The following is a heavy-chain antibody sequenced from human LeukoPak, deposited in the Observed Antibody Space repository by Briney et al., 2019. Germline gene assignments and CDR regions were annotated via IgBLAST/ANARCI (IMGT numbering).Heavy chain of an antibody. V-gene: IGHV3-7*02. D-gene: IGHD6-19*01. Sequence: GGSLRLSCAASGFTFRNYWMNWVRQAPGKGLEWVANIKEDGSEKDCVDSVKGRFTISRDNAKNSLYLQMNSLRVEDTALYYCARGPGGIAVADSNWFDPWGQGTLVTVSS. J-gene: IGHJ5*02. CDR2: IKEDGSEK. CDR1: GFTFRNYW. CDR3: ARGPGGIAVADSNWFDP.